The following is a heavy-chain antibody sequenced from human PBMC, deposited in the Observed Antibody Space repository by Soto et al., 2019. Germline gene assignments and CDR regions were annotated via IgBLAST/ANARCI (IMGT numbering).Heavy chain of an antibody. CDR1: GGTFSSYA. J-gene: IGHJ6*02. Sequence: ASVKVSCKASGGTFSSYAISWVRQAPGQGLEWMGGIIPIFGTANYAQKFQGRVTITADESTSTAYMELSSLRSEDTAVYYCARHRLWFGGNYYYYGMDVWGQGTTVTVSS. CDR2: IIPIFGTA. D-gene: IGHD3-10*01. CDR3: ARHRLWFGGNYYYYGMDV. V-gene: IGHV1-69*13.